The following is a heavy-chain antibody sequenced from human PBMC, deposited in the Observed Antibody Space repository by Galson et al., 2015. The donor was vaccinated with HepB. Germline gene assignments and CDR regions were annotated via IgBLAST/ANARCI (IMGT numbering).Heavy chain of an antibody. V-gene: IGHV3-23*01. CDR3: AKDDYDSSWRYYHGLDV. CDR2: ISETGDGT. J-gene: IGHJ6*02. D-gene: IGHD3-22*01. Sequence: SLRLSCAASGFTFSSYAMNWVRQAPGKGLEWVSSISETGDGTDYSDSAKGRFTISRDNSKNTLYLQMNSLRAGDTAVYYCAKDDYDSSWRYYHGLDVWSQGTTVTVSS. CDR1: GFTFSSYA.